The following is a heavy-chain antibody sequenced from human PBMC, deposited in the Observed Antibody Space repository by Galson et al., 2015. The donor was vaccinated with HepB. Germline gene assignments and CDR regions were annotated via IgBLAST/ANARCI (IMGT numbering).Heavy chain of an antibody. CDR2: ISGSDKSP. J-gene: IGHJ2*01. CDR1: GLTFGNYG. Sequence: SLRLSCAVSGLTFGNYGMAWGRQAPGKGLERVSVISGSDKSPYYADSVKGRFTISRDNSKNTLYLQLNSLRVEDTAIYYCAKTVRDWDWYFDLWGRGTLVTVSS. D-gene: IGHD3-9*01. V-gene: IGHV3-23*01. CDR3: AKTVRDWDWYFDL.